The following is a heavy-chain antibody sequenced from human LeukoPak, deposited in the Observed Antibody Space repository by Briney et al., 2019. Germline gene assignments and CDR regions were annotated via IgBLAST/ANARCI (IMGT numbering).Heavy chain of an antibody. Sequence: SETLSLTCTVSGGSISSSSYYWGWIRQPPGKGLEWIGSIYYSGSTYYNPSLKSRVTISVDTSKNQFSLKLSSVTAADTAMYYCARLRVTYYDFWSGYYGTPDGDYWGQGTLVTVSS. CDR1: GGSISSSSYY. CDR3: ARLRVTYYDFWSGYYGTPDGDY. J-gene: IGHJ4*02. CDR2: IYYSGST. D-gene: IGHD3-3*01. V-gene: IGHV4-39*01.